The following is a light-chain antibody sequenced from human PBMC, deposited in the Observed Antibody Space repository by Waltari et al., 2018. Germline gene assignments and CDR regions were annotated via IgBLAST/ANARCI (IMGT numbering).Light chain of an antibody. V-gene: IGLV2-23*02. CDR3: CSYAGRGTYV. J-gene: IGLJ1*01. Sequence: QSALTQPASVSGTPGQAFTISCSGPTSVCGCYDLLSLYQQHPGEAPELLICEVYKRPPDTSSRFSGAKSGSTASLTISGLQPEDEADYYCCSYAGRGTYVFGSGTKVTVL. CDR1: TSVCGCYDL. CDR2: EVY.